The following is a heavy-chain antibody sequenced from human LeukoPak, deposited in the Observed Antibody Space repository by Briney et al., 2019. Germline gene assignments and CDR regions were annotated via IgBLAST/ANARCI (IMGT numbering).Heavy chain of an antibody. CDR3: ARGGSYGPRDAFDI. CDR1: GGSISSGGYC. D-gene: IGHD1-26*01. J-gene: IGHJ3*02. CDR2: IYYSGST. Sequence: PSETLSLTCTVSGGSISSGGYCWSWIRQHPGKGLEWIGYIYYSGSTYYNPSLKSRVTISVDTSKNQFSLKLSSVTAADTAVYYCARGGSYGPRDAFDIWGQGTMVTVSS. V-gene: IGHV4-31*03.